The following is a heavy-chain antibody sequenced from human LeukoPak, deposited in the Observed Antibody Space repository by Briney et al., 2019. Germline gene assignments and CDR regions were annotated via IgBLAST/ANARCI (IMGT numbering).Heavy chain of an antibody. D-gene: IGHD2-2*01. V-gene: IGHV3-21*01. CDR3: ARDHGYCSSTTCYGVMGWFDL. J-gene: IGHJ5*02. CDR1: GFTFSSYS. Sequence: GGSLRLSCAASGFTFSSYSMIWVRQAPGKGLEWVSSVSTSGSYIYYADSVKGRFTISRDNAKNSLYLQVSSLRAEDTAVYYCARDHGYCSSTTCYGVMGWFDLWGQGTLVTVSS. CDR2: VSTSGSYI.